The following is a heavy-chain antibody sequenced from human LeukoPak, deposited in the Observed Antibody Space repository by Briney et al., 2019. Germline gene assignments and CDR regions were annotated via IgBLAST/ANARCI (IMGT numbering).Heavy chain of an antibody. V-gene: IGHV1-2*02. D-gene: IGHD2-15*01. CDR2: INPNSGGT. CDR3: ARGSGYCSGGSCYPLDYYYMDV. CDR1: GYTFTGYY. Sequence: GASVKVSCKASGYTFTGYYMHWVRQAPGQGLEWMGWINPNSGGTNYAQKFQGRVTMTRDTSISTAYMELSRLRSDDTAVYYCARGSGYCSGGSCYPLDYYYMDVWGKGTTVTVSS. J-gene: IGHJ6*03.